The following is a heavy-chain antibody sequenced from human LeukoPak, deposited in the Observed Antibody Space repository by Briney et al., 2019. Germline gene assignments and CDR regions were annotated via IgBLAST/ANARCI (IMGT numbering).Heavy chain of an antibody. CDR2: INHSGST. Sequence: PSETLSLTCAVYGGSFSGYYWSWIRQPPGKGLEWIGEINHSGSTDYNPSLKSRVTISVDTSKNQFSLKLSSVTAADTAVYYCAKRTAPTYYYGSGSYYRSPREYNWFDPWGQGTLVTVSS. J-gene: IGHJ5*02. CDR3: AKRTAPTYYYGSGSYYRSPREYNWFDP. D-gene: IGHD3-10*01. CDR1: GGSFSGYY. V-gene: IGHV4-34*01.